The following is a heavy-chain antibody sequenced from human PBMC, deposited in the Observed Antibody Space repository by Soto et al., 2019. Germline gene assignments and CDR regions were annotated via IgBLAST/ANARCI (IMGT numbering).Heavy chain of an antibody. CDR2: ISYDGNNK. J-gene: IGHJ4*02. Sequence: SGESLRLSCAASGFTFRRHGMHWVRQAPDKGLEWVAVISYDGNNKYYADSVKGRLTISRDNSKNTVSRQMNSLRVEDTAVYYCAKERTRHFDYWGQGIPVTVSS. CDR1: GFTFRRHG. D-gene: IGHD1-1*01. V-gene: IGHV3-30*18. CDR3: AKERTRHFDY.